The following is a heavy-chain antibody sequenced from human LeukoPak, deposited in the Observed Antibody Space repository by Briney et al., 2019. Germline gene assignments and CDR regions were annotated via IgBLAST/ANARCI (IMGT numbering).Heavy chain of an antibody. J-gene: IGHJ4*02. CDR3: AKEPSDVWGSYRPGSPIHPYFDY. CDR2: ISWNSGSI. V-gene: IGHV3-9*01. Sequence: PGGSLRLSCAASGFTFDDYAMHWVRQAPGKVLEWVSGISWNSGSIGYADSVKGRFTISRDNAKNSLYLQMNSLRAEDTAVYYCAKEPSDVWGSYRPGSPIHPYFDYWGQGTLVTVSS. D-gene: IGHD3-16*02. CDR1: GFTFDDYA.